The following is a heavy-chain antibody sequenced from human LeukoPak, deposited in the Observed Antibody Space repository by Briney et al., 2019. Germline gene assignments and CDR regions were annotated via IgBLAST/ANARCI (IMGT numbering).Heavy chain of an antibody. D-gene: IGHD5-18*01. V-gene: IGHV4-59*01. CDR1: DDSITMYY. CDR3: ARGRKYTSGYRVTELGSGYSDY. J-gene: IGHJ4*02. Sequence: SETLSLTCTVSDDSITMYYWTWIRQPPGKGLEWIGYVDHTGSTKFNPSLKSRVSMSVDTSKNQFSLKLSSVTAADTAVYYCARGRKYTSGYRVTELGSGYSDYWGQGTLVTVSS. CDR2: VDHTGST.